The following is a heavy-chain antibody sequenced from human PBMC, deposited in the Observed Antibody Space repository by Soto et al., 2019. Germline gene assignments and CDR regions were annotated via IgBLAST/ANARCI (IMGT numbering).Heavy chain of an antibody. CDR3: AREVQGHTPAFVY. J-gene: IGHJ4*02. Sequence: QVQLVQSGAEMKKPGSSVKVSCQSSGGTFNTYAMNWVRQAPGQGPEWMGDISPMFGAANYAPKFQGRVTITADESTGTSYMQLSSLTSEDPALYFCAREVQGHTPAFVYWGQGPLVTVSS. V-gene: IGHV1-69*19. CDR1: GGTFNTYA. CDR2: ISPMFGAA.